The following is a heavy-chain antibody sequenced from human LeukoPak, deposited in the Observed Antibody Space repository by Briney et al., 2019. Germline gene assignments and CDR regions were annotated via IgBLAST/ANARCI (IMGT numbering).Heavy chain of an antibody. CDR1: GFTFDDYA. J-gene: IGHJ4*02. V-gene: IGHV3-43D*04. CDR2: ISWDGGST. D-gene: IGHD5-18*01. Sequence: GGSLRLSCVASGFTFDDYAMHWVRQAPGKGLEWVSLISWDGGSTYYADSVKGRFTISRDNSKNSLYLQMNSLRAEDTALYYCAKGGYSYGHEDYFDYWGQGTLVTVSS. CDR3: AKGGYSYGHEDYFDY.